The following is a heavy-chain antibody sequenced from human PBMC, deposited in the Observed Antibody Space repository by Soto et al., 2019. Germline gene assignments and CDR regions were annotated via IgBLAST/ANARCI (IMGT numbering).Heavy chain of an antibody. Sequence: GGSLRLSCAASGFTFSSYWMHWVRQAPGKGLVWVSGINGDGSIATYADSVKGRFIISRDTAKNMLYLQMNSLTAEDTAVYYCARPRYDGSGTPFDHWGQGTLVTVSS. CDR1: GFTFSSYW. CDR2: INGDGSIA. CDR3: ARPRYDGSGTPFDH. J-gene: IGHJ4*02. V-gene: IGHV3-74*01. D-gene: IGHD3-22*01.